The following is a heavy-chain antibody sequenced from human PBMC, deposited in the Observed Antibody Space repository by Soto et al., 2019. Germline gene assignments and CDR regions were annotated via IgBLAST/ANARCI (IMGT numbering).Heavy chain of an antibody. CDR2: IIPIFGTA. CDR1: RVAFSKFI. V-gene: IGHV1-69*01. D-gene: IGHD6-19*01. Sequence: KKQRASVKVSCKASRVAFSKFIVTWVRQAPGLGLEWVRGIIPIFGTATYAQKFQGRGTITADDSTCSVYIEVNNLSSEDRAVYSCAKVRYSSPMFYY. CDR3: AKVRYSSPMFYY. J-gene: IGHJ6*01.